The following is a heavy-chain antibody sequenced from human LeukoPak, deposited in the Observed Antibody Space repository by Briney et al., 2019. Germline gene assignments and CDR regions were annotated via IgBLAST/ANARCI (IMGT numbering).Heavy chain of an antibody. CDR3: ARAWGLYQLRSGPFDY. Sequence: ASVKVSCKASGYTFTSYDINWVRQATGQGLEWMGWMNPNSGNTGYAQKFQGRVTMTRNTSISTAYMELSSLRSEDTAVYYCARAWGLYQLRSGPFDYWGQGTLVTISS. CDR2: MNPNSGNT. CDR1: GYTFTSYD. V-gene: IGHV1-8*01. J-gene: IGHJ4*02. D-gene: IGHD2-2*01.